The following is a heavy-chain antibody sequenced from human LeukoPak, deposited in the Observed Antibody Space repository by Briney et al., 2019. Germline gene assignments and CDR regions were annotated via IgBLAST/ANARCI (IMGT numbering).Heavy chain of an antibody. CDR3: ARPLTYYDFWSGYYTPDAFDI. Sequence: PSETLSLTCTVSGGSISSSSYYWGWIRQPPGKGLEWIGSIYYSGSTYYNPSLKSRVTISVDTSKNQFFLKLSSVTAADTAVYYCARPLTYYDFWSGYYTPDAFDIWGQGTMVTVSS. CDR2: IYYSGST. CDR1: GGSISSSSYY. V-gene: IGHV4-39*01. D-gene: IGHD3-3*01. J-gene: IGHJ3*02.